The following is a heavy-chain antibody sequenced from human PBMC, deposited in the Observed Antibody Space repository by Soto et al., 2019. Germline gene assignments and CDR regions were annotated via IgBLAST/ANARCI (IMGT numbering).Heavy chain of an antibody. CDR2: ISAYNGNT. D-gene: IGHD2-21*01. CDR3: ARDGAELLVLGMFSDY. Sequence: QVQLVQSGAAVKKPGASVKVSCEASGYTFTTYGITWVRQAPGQGLEWMGWISAYNGNTNYAQKFQGRVTMTTDTFTGTAYMELRSLTSDDTAVYYCARDGAELLVLGMFSDYWGQGTLVIVSS. J-gene: IGHJ4*01. V-gene: IGHV1-18*01. CDR1: GYTFTTYG.